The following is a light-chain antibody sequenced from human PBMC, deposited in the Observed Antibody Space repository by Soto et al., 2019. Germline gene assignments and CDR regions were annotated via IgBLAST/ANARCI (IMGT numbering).Light chain of an antibody. V-gene: IGKV3-20*01. CDR3: QQYGSSPRYT. CDR1: QSVSSSY. Sequence: EIVLTQSPGTLSLSPGERATLSCRASQSVSSSYLAWYQQKPGQAPRLLIYGASSRATGSPDRFSGSGSGTVFTLTISRLEPEDFAVYYCQQYGSSPRYTFGQGMKLEIK. J-gene: IGKJ2*01. CDR2: GAS.